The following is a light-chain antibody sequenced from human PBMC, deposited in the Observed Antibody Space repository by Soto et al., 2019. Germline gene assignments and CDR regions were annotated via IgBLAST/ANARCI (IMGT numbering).Light chain of an antibody. CDR3: CSYAGGGTLV. V-gene: IGLV2-23*02. Sequence: QSALTQPASVSGSPGQSITMSCAGTNNDIGSYDLVSWYQQHPTKAPKIILYEVTKRPSGVSSRFTGSKSGNTASLTISGLQPDDEALYFCCSYAGGGTLVFGGGTKVTVL. CDR2: EVT. J-gene: IGLJ2*01. CDR1: NNDIGSYDL.